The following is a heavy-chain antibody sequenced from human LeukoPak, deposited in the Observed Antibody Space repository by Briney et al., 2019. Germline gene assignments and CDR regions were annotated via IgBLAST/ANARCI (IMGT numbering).Heavy chain of an antibody. CDR3: AKFSPMAGITPYYYYGMDV. J-gene: IGHJ6*02. CDR1: GFTFSSYA. V-gene: IGHV3-23*01. CDR2: ISGSGGST. Sequence: GGSLRLSCAASGFTFSSYAMSWVRQAPGKGLEWVSAISGSGGSTYYADSVEGRFTISRDNSKNTLYLQMNSLRAEDTAVYYCAKFSPMAGITPYYYYGMDVWGQGTTVTVSS. D-gene: IGHD6-19*01.